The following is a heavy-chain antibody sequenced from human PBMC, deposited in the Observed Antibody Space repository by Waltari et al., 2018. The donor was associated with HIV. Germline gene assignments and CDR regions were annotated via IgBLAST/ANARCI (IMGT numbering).Heavy chain of an antibody. J-gene: IGHJ4*02. CDR2: IYYSGST. Sequence: QVQLQESGPGLVKPSQTLSLTCNVSGGPISRGDYYWSWFRQPPGKGLEWIGYIYYSGSTYYNPSLKSRVTISVDTSKNQFSLKLSSVTAADTAVYYCARVRGPYDSSGYFQYYFDYWGQGTLVTVSS. D-gene: IGHD3-22*01. CDR3: ARVRGPYDSSGYFQYYFDY. CDR1: GGPISRGDYY. V-gene: IGHV4-30-4*01.